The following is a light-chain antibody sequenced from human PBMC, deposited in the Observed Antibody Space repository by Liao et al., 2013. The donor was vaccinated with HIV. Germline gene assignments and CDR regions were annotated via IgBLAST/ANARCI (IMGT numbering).Light chain of an antibody. J-gene: IGLJ2*01. V-gene: IGLV3-1*01. CDR2: QDA. Sequence: SYELTQPPSVSVSPGQTASITCSGEELGNKDVCWYQQKPGQSPVLVLCQDARRPSGIPERFSASNSGNTATLTITRAQVGDEADYHCHVWDSGIVVFGGGTKVTVL. CDR1: ELGNKD. CDR3: HVWDSGIVV.